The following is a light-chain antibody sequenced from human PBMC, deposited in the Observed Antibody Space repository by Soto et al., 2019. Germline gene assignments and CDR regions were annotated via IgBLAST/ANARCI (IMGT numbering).Light chain of an antibody. J-gene: IGKJ5*01. CDR1: QSVSSY. Sequence: EIVLTQSPATLSLSPGERATLSCRASQSVSSYLAWYQQKPGQAPRLLIYDASNRATGIPARFSGSGSGTDFTLTISSLEPEDFAVYYCHLHSYWVTFCQGLRLAI. CDR3: HLHSYWVT. V-gene: IGKV3-11*01. CDR2: DAS.